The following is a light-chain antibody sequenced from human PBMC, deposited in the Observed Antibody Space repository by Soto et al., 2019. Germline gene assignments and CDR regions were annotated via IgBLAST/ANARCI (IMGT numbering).Light chain of an antibody. CDR2: EVS. CDR1: GSDVGSYKY. J-gene: IGLJ1*01. Sequence: QSALTQPASVSGSRGQSITISCTGTGSDVGSYKYVSWYQQHPGKAPKLIIFEVSNRPSGVSDRFSGSKSGNTASLTISGLQAEDEADYFCSSYTSISSLGIFGTGTKLTVL. V-gene: IGLV2-14*01. CDR3: SSYTSISSLGI.